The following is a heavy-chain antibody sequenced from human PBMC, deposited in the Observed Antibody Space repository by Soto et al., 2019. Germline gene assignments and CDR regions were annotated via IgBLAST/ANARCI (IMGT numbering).Heavy chain of an antibody. CDR1: GFSFSPYD. J-gene: IGHJ4*02. V-gene: IGHV3-48*03. D-gene: IGHD4-4*01. CDR3: ARERVTPPRFFDY. Sequence: GGSLRLSCAASGFSFSPYDMNWVRQAPGKGLEWVSFISNNGKKTYYADSVKGRFTISRDNTKNSLFLQVSSLRADDTAVYFCARERVTPPRFFDYWGQGSLVTVSS. CDR2: ISNNGKKT.